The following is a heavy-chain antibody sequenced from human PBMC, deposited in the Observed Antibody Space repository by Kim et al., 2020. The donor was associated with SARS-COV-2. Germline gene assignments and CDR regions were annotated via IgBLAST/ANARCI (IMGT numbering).Heavy chain of an antibody. V-gene: IGHV3-53*01. D-gene: IGHD6-6*01. CDR3: ARDADEYPGRGYFDC. CDR2: IYSGGST. Sequence: GGSLRLSCAASGFTVSSNYMSWVRQAPGKGLEWVSVIYSGGSTYYADSVTGRFTISRDNSKKTLNLQMNRLRAEDTAVYYCARDADEYPGRGYFDCRVQGTLVTVSS. CDR1: GFTVSSNY. J-gene: IGHJ4*02.